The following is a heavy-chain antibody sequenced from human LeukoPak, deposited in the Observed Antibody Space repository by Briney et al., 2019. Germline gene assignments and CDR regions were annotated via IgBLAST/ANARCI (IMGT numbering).Heavy chain of an antibody. CDR3: ARDLGDFWSGYYPLFWY. CDR1: GFTFSSYS. Sequence: GGSLRLSCAASGFTFSSYSMNWVRQAPGKGLEWASSISSSSSYIYYADSVKGRFTISRDKDKTSLYLQMNSLRAEDTAVYYCARDLGDFWSGYYPLFWYWGQGTLVTVSS. J-gene: IGHJ4*02. CDR2: ISSSSSYI. D-gene: IGHD3-3*01. V-gene: IGHV3-21*01.